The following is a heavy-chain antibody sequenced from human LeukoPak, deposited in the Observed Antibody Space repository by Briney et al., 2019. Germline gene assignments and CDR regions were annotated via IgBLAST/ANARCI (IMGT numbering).Heavy chain of an antibody. CDR2: ISYDGSNK. Sequence: GRSLRPSCAASGFPFSSYAMHWVRQAPGKGLEWVAVISYDGSNKYYADSVKGRFTISRDNSKNTLYLQMNSLRAEDTAVYYCASYSGSYFDYWGQGTLVTVSS. V-gene: IGHV3-30*01. D-gene: IGHD1-26*01. CDR1: GFPFSSYA. CDR3: ASYSGSYFDY. J-gene: IGHJ4*02.